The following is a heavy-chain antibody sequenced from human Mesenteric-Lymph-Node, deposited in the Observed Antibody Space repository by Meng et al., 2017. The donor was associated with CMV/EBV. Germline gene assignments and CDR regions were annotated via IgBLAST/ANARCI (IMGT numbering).Heavy chain of an antibody. CDR1: GFTFSAYW. Sequence: GESLKISCAASGFTFSAYWMSWVRQAPGKGLEWVSYISSSGSTIYYADSVKGRFTISRDNAKNSLYLQMNSLRAEDTAVYYCARDESPGGYYYYGMDVWGQGTTVTVSS. CDR3: ARDESPGGYYYYGMDV. D-gene: IGHD3-16*01. V-gene: IGHV3-11*04. CDR2: ISSSGSTI. J-gene: IGHJ6*02.